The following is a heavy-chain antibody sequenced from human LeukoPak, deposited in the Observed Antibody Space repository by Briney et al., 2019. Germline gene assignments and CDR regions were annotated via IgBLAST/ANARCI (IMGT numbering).Heavy chain of an antibody. CDR3: TREPLYPMVDY. CDR1: GGSISSYY. J-gene: IGHJ4*02. D-gene: IGHD3-3*01. V-gene: IGHV4-4*07. CDR2: IYTSGST. Sequence: SETLSLTCTVSGGSISSYYWSWIRQPARKGLEWIGRIYTSGSTNYNPSLKSRVTMSVDTSKNQFSLKLSSVTAADTAVYYCTREPLYPMVDYWGQGTLVTVSS.